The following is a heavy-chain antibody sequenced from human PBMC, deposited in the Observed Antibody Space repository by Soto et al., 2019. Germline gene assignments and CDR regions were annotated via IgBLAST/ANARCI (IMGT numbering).Heavy chain of an antibody. CDR1: GFTVSSNY. CDR2: IYSGGST. D-gene: IGHD2-15*01. J-gene: IGHJ4*02. V-gene: IGHV3-66*01. Sequence: GGSLRLSCAASGFTVSSNYMSWVRQAPGKGLEWVSVIYSGGSTYYADSVKGRFTISRDNSKNTLYLQMNSLRAEDTAVYHCARVFGGSRFDYWGQGTLVTVSS. CDR3: ARVFGGSRFDY.